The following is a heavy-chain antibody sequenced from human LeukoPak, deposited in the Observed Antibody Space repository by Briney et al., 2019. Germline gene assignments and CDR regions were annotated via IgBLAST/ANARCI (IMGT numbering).Heavy chain of an antibody. V-gene: IGHV3-23*01. CDR3: AKDPNFYYCMDV. CDR2: ISGRRDST. Sequence: GGSLRLSCAASGFAFISSEMNWVRQAPGKGLEWVSTISGRRDSTSYADSVKGRFTISRDNSKNTLYLQMNSLRAEDTAVYYCAKDPNFYYCMDVWGKGTTVTISS. J-gene: IGHJ6*03. CDR1: GFAFISSE.